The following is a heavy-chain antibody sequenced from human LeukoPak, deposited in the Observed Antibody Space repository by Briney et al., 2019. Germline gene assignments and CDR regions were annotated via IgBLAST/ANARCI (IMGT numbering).Heavy chain of an antibody. CDR2: IWYDGSNK. D-gene: IGHD3-22*01. J-gene: IGHJ4*02. Sequence: QPGRSLRLSCAASGFTFSSYGMHWVRQAPGKGLEWVAVIWYDGSNKYYADSVKGRFTISRDNSKNTLYLQMNSLRAEDTAVYYCARDPPGSGYTFDYWGQGTLVTVSS. V-gene: IGHV3-33*01. CDR1: GFTFSSYG. CDR3: ARDPPGSGYTFDY.